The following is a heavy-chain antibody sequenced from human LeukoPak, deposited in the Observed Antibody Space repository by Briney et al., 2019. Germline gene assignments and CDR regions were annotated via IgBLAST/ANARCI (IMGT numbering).Heavy chain of an antibody. V-gene: IGHV3-48*03. J-gene: IGHJ4*02. CDR3: ARPSSAGSSGSEFDY. CDR1: GFTFSSYE. CDR2: ISSSGSTI. Sequence: GGSLRLSCAASGFTFSSYEMNWVRQAPGKGLEWVSYISSSGSTIYYADSVKGRFTICRDNAKNSLYLQMNSLRAEDTAVYYCARPSSAGSSGSEFDYWGQGTLVTVSS. D-gene: IGHD3-22*01.